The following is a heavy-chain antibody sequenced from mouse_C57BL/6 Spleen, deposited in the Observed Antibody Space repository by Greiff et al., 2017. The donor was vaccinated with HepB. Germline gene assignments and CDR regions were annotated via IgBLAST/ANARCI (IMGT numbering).Heavy chain of an antibody. CDR2: INPNNGGT. Sequence: VQLQQSGPELVKPGASVKIPCKASGYTFTDYNMDWVKQSHGKSLEWIGDINPNNGGTIYNQKFKGKATLTVDKSSSTAYMELRSLTSEDTAVYYCARTTTTVVATDAMDYWGQGTSVTVSS. CDR3: ARTTTTVVATDAMDY. D-gene: IGHD1-1*01. J-gene: IGHJ4*01. CDR1: GYTFTDYN. V-gene: IGHV1-18*01.